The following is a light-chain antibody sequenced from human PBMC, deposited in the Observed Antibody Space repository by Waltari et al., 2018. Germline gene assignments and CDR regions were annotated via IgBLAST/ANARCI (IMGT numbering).Light chain of an antibody. Sequence: QAVVTQEPSLTVSPGGTVTLTCASSAGAVTGGPFPHWFQQKPGQAPNTLIYDTRQKLAWTPARCSGSLVEGKGALTLSGAQPDDEAEYYCWLYYSGGHLFGGGTRLTVL. J-gene: IGLJ2*01. CDR2: DTR. V-gene: IGLV7-43*01. CDR3: WLYYSGGHL. CDR1: AGAVTGGPF.